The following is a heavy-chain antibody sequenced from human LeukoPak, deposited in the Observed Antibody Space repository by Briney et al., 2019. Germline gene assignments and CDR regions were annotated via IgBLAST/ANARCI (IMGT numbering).Heavy chain of an antibody. CDR1: GFTFTTYS. D-gene: IGHD3-10*01. V-gene: IGHV3-23*01. CDR2: ISGGGDSV. J-gene: IGHJ4*02. CDR3: AKVAKYYYGSETYYFFEH. Sequence: GGTLRLSCAASGFTFTTYSMSWVRQAPGKGLEWVSAISGGGDSVNYADSVKGRFTISRDNAKNSLYLQMNSLRVEDTAVYYCAKVAKYYYGSETYYFFEHWGQGTPVTASS.